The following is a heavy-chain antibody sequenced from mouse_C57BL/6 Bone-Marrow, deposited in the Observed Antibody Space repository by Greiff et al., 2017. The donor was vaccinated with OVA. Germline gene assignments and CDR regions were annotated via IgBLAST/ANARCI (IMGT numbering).Heavy chain of an antibody. V-gene: IGHV1-76*01. J-gene: IGHJ3*01. CDR2: IYPGSGNT. CDR3: ARGGYYGPWFAY. Sequence: QVQLKESGAELVRPGASVKLSCKASGYTFTDYYINWVKQRPGQGLEWIARIYPGSGNTYYNEKFKGKATLTAEKSSSTAYMQLSSLTSEDSAVYFCARGGYYGPWFAYWGQGTLVTVSA. D-gene: IGHD2-1*01. CDR1: GYTFTDYY.